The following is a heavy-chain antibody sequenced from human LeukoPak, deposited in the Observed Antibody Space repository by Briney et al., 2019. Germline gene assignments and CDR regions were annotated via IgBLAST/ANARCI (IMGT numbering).Heavy chain of an antibody. J-gene: IGHJ3*02. V-gene: IGHV1-2*04. CDR1: GYTFTGYY. D-gene: IGHD3-22*01. Sequence: ASVKVSCKASGYTFTGYYMHWVRQAPGQGLEWMGWINPNSGGTNYAQKFQGWVTMTRGTSISTAYMELSRLRSDDTAVYYCARGSLGYDSSGYYPGAFDIWGQGTMVTVSS. CDR3: ARGSLGYDSSGYYPGAFDI. CDR2: INPNSGGT.